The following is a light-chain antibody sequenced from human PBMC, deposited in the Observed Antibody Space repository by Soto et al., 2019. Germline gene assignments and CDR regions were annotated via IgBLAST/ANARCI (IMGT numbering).Light chain of an antibody. CDR1: SSDVGGYDY. Sequence: QSALTQPDSVSGSPGQSITISCTGTSSDVGGYDYVSWYQQHPGKAPKLMIYDVSNRPSGVSNRFSGSKSGNTASLTISGLQAEHEADYYCSSYAGASHVVFGGGTKLTVL. CDR3: SSYAGASHVV. J-gene: IGLJ2*01. CDR2: DVS. V-gene: IGLV2-14*03.